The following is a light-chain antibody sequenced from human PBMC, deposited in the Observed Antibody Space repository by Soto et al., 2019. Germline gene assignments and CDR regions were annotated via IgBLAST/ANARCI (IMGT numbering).Light chain of an antibody. CDR2: AAS. CDR3: QQSYSTLT. J-gene: IGKJ4*01. V-gene: IGKV1-39*01. Sequence: DIQMTQSPSSLSASVGDRVIITCRASQTISSHLNWYQQKPGKAPNLLVYAASSLQSGVPSRFTGSGSGTDFTLTISSLQPEDFATYYCQQSYSTLTFGGGTKVEIK. CDR1: QTISSH.